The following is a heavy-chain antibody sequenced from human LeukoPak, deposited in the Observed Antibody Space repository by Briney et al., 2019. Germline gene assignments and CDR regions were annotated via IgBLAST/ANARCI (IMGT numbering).Heavy chain of an antibody. CDR1: GESFSGYS. Sequence: SETLSLTCAVYGESFSGYSWSWFRQPPGKGLEWIGEVIHGGSSNYNPSLKSRVTISIHTSKNQFSLKLSSVTAADTAVYYCARGGVGWFDPWGQGTLVTVSS. J-gene: IGHJ5*02. V-gene: IGHV4-34*01. CDR2: VIHGGSS. D-gene: IGHD2-15*01. CDR3: ARGGVGWFDP.